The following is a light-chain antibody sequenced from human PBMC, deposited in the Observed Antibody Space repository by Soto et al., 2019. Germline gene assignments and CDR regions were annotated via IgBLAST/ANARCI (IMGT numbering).Light chain of an antibody. V-gene: IGLV3-21*02. CDR2: DYS. J-gene: IGLJ3*02. CDR3: QVWDRSSDQWV. Sequence: SYVLTQPPSVSVAPGQTARITCGGDDIESKAVNWFQQRSAQAPVLVVYDYSDGPSGIPERFSGSNSGNTATLTISTVEAGDEADYYCQVWDRSSDQWVFGGGTKVTVL. CDR1: DIESKA.